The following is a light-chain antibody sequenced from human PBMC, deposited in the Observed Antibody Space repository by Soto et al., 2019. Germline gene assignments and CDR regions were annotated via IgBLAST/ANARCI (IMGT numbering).Light chain of an antibody. CDR3: VSYTTFSSYV. J-gene: IGLJ1*01. CDR2: DVS. Sequence: QSVLTQPASVSGSPGQSITISCTGTSSDVGSYIYVSWYQHHPGKAPKLMIYDVSNRPSGVSNRFSGSKSGNTASLTISGFQAEDEAEYYCVSYTTFSSYVFGTGTKVTVL. V-gene: IGLV2-14*01. CDR1: SSDVGSYIY.